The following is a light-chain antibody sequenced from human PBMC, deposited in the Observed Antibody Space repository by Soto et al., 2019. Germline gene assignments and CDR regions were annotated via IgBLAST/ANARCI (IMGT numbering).Light chain of an antibody. CDR3: SSYSFSTAYL. J-gene: IGLJ1*01. CDR2: EVS. CDR1: SSDVGGYDY. V-gene: IGLV2-14*01. Sequence: QSALTQPASVSGSPGQSITISCTGTSSDVGGYDYVSWYQLHPGTAPKLIVFEVSNRPSGVSYRFSGSKSGNTASLTISGLQAEDEADYFCSSYSFSTAYLFGSGTKVTVL.